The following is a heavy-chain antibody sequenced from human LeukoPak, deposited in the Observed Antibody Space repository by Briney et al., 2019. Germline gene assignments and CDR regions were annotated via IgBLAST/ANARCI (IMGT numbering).Heavy chain of an antibody. CDR2: ISYSGST. Sequence: SETLSLTCTVSGDSIRSYNWNWIRQPPGKGLEWIGDISYSGSTNYNPSLKSRVTISVDTSKNQFSLKLSSVTAADTAVYYCARCDYDFWSGYRIRRFDPWGQGTLVTVSS. J-gene: IGHJ5*02. CDR1: GDSIRSYN. D-gene: IGHD3-3*01. V-gene: IGHV4-59*08. CDR3: ARCDYDFWSGYRIRRFDP.